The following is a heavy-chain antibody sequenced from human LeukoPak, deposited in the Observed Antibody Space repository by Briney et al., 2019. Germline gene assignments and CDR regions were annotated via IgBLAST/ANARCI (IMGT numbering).Heavy chain of an antibody. D-gene: IGHD3-10*01. V-gene: IGHV4-59*01. CDR1: GGSISSYY. CDR3: ARGFYGSGSYSWDV. CDR2: IYYSGST. Sequence: PETLSLTCTVSGGSISSYYWSWIRQPPGKGLEWIGYIYYSGSTNYNPSLKSRVTISVDTSKNQFSLKLSSVTAADTAVYYCARGFYGSGSYSWDVWGKGTTVTISS. J-gene: IGHJ6*04.